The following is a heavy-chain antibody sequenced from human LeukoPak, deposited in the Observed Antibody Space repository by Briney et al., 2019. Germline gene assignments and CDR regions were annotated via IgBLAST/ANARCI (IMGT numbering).Heavy chain of an antibody. V-gene: IGHV3-23*01. Sequence: GGSLRLSCAASGFTFSSYAMSWVRQAPGKGLEWVSAISGSGGSTYYADSVKGRFTISRDNSKNTLYLQMNSLRAEDTAVYYCAKGGYSSSWYGYTESYYYYMDVWGKGTTVTVSS. CDR1: GFTFSSYA. CDR2: ISGSGGST. D-gene: IGHD6-13*01. J-gene: IGHJ6*03. CDR3: AKGGYSSSWYGYTESYYYYMDV.